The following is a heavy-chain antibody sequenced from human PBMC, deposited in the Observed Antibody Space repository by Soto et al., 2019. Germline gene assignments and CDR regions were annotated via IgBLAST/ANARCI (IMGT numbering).Heavy chain of an antibody. D-gene: IGHD3-3*01. CDR2: IFSNDEK. V-gene: IGHV2-26*01. J-gene: IGHJ4*02. Sequence: QVTLKESGPVLVKPTETLTLTCTVSGFSLSNARMGVSWIRQPPGKALEWLAHIFSNDEKSYSTSLKSRLTISKDTSKSQVVLTMTNMDPVDTATYYCARRRIDFRSGYYPYFDYWGQGTLVTVSS. CDR3: ARRRIDFRSGYYPYFDY. CDR1: GFSLSNARMG.